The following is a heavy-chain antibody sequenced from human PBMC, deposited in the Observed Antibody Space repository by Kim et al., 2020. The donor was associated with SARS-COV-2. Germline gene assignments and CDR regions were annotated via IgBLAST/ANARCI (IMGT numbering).Heavy chain of an antibody. V-gene: IGHV3-74*01. CDR3: AREGLGYSFGY. Sequence: GGSLRLSCTASGFTFSSYWMHWVRQVPGKGLVWVSRINGDESDTNYADSVKGRFTISRDNAKNTLYVQMNSLRAEDTAVYYCAREGLGYSFGYWGQGTLVSVSS. CDR1: GFTFSSYW. CDR2: INGDESDT. D-gene: IGHD5-18*01. J-gene: IGHJ4*02.